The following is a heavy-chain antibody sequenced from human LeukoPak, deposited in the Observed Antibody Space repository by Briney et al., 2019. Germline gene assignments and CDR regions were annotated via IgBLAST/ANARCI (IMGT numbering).Heavy chain of an antibody. V-gene: IGHV4-59*01. CDR1: GGSISTYY. J-gene: IGHJ4*02. D-gene: IGHD6-13*01. Sequence: SETLSLTCTVSGGSISTYYWNWIRQPPRKGLEWIGYISIIGITTYNPSLKSRVTISVDSSKSQFSLKLNSVTAADTAVYYCARSGGYSSSWSLWGQGTLVTVSS. CDR2: ISIIGIT. CDR3: ARSGGYSSSWSL.